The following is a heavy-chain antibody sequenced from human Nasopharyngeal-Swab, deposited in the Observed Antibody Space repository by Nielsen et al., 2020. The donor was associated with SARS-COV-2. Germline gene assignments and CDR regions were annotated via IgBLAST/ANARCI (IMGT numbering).Heavy chain of an antibody. J-gene: IGHJ6*02. V-gene: IGHV3-53*01. Sequence: GESLKISCAASGITASSHYTSWVRQASGKGLEWVSIIYSGGSTHYADSVKGRFTISRDNSKNTVYLQMKSLRAEDTAIYYCAREHGEYRMDVWGQGTTVTVSS. CDR2: IYSGGST. CDR1: GITASSHY. CDR3: AREHGEYRMDV.